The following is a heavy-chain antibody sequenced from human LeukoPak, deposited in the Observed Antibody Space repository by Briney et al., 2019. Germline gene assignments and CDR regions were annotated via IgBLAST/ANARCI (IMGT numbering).Heavy chain of an antibody. CDR3: AKDGATSGGGVAF. Sequence: PGGSLRLSCAASGFTVSGTHMSWVRQAPGKGLEWVSAMYTGGTTYYADSVKGRFTISRDNSRNTLFLYMSSLRVNDTAVYYCAKDGATSGGGVAFWGQGTVVTVSS. CDR1: GFTVSGTH. V-gene: IGHV3-53*01. D-gene: IGHD1-26*01. CDR2: MYTGGTT. J-gene: IGHJ4*02.